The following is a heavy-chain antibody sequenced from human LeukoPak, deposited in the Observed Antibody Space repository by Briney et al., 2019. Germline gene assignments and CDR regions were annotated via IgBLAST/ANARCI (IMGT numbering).Heavy chain of an antibody. CDR2: INAGNGNT. CDR1: GYTFTSYA. D-gene: IGHD2-15*01. V-gene: IGHV1-3*01. Sequence: ASVKVSCKASGYTFTSYAMHWVRQAPGQRLEWMGRINAGNGNTKYSQKFQGRVTITRDTSASTAYIELSSLRSEDTAVYYCARVRAIVVVAAPDYWGQGTLVTVSS. CDR3: ARVRAIVVVAAPDY. J-gene: IGHJ4*02.